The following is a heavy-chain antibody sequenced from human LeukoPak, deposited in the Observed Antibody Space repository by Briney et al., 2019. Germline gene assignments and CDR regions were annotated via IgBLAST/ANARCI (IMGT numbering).Heavy chain of an antibody. J-gene: IGHJ3*02. V-gene: IGHV4-34*01. Sequence: SETLSLTCAVYDGSFSGSYWSWIRQPPGKGLEWIGEINHSGGTNYNPSLKSRVTISVDTSKGHFSLKLSSVTAADTAVYYCARGGGDNNGWCAFDIWGQGTMVTVSS. CDR1: DGSFSGSY. D-gene: IGHD6-13*01. CDR3: ARGGGDNNGWCAFDI. CDR2: INHSGGT.